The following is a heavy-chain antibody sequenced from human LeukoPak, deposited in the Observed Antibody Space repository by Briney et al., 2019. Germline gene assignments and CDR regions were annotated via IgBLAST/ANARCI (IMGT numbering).Heavy chain of an antibody. D-gene: IGHD6-19*01. CDR2: IYYSGST. J-gene: IGHJ6*02. CDR3: ARLAVAGPLGYYYYYGMDV. CDR1: GGSISSSSYY. Sequence: SETLSLTCTVSGGSISSSSYYWGWICQPPGKGLEWIGSIYYSGSTYYNPSLKSRVTISVDTSKNQFSLKLSSVTAADTAVYYCARLAVAGPLGYYYYYGMDVWGQGTTVTVSS. V-gene: IGHV4-39*01.